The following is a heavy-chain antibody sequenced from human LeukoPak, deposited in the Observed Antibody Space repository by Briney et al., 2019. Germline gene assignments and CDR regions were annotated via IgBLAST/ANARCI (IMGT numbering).Heavy chain of an antibody. D-gene: IGHD1-26*01. Sequence: SETLSLTCTVSRDSINDYFWTWIRQPPGKGLEWIGYVSHFGNANYSPSLKTRVTISVDTSKNQFSLRLSSVTAADTAVYYCARAGSYILYFQQWGQGTLVTVSS. V-gene: IGHV4-59*01. CDR2: VSHFGNA. J-gene: IGHJ1*01. CDR3: ARAGSYILYFQQ. CDR1: RDSINDYF.